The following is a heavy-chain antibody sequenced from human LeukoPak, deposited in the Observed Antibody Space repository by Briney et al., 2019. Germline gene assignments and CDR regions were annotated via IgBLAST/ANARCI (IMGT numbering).Heavy chain of an antibody. CDR3: VSFYETY. V-gene: IGHV3-23*01. Sequence: PGGSLRLSCAASGFTFSSYAMSWVRQAPGKGLEWVSSISSNGGTYYADSVKGRFTISKDNAKNTVYLQMNSLRAEDTAVYYCVSFYETYWGRGTLVTVSS. D-gene: IGHD2/OR15-2a*01. CDR2: ISSNGGT. J-gene: IGHJ4*02. CDR1: GFTFSSYA.